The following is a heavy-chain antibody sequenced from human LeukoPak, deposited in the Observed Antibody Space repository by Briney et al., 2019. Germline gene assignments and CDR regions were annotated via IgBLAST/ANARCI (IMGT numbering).Heavy chain of an antibody. CDR3: ARPNIRYCSGGACSNAGSDY. D-gene: IGHD2-15*01. J-gene: IGHJ4*02. V-gene: IGHV4-39*07. Sequence: SETLSLTCTVSGDSISASNYYWGWIRQPPGKGLEWIGSIYYSGSTYYSPSLKSRVTISVDTSKNQFSLKLSSVTAADPAVYYCARPNIRYCSGGACSNAGSDYWGQGTLVTVSS. CDR2: IYYSGST. CDR1: GDSISASNYY.